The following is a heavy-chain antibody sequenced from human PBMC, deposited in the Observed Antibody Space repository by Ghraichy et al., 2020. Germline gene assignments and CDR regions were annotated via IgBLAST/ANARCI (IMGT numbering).Heavy chain of an antibody. Sequence: WGSLRLSCAASGFSFSSYTMNWVRQAPGKGLEWVSFISQSSSTIYYADSVKGRFTISRDNAKNSLFLQMNSMGAEDTAVYYCATVGYGDYSEYFHHWGQGTLVTVSS. CDR3: ATVGYGDYSEYFHH. J-gene: IGHJ1*01. V-gene: IGHV3-48*01. CDR1: GFSFSSYT. CDR2: ISQSSSTI. D-gene: IGHD4-17*01.